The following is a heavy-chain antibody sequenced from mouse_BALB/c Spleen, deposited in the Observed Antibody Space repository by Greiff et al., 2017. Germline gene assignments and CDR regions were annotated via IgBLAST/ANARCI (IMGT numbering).Heavy chain of an antibody. CDR1: GYAFSSSW. CDR2: IYPGDGDT. Sequence: QVQLQQSGPELVKPGASVKISCKASGYAFSSSWMNWVKQRPGQGLEWIGRIYPGDGDTNYNGKFKGKATLTADKSSSTAYMQLSSLTSENSAVYFCARGDYRYDGFAYWGQGTLVTVSA. CDR3: ARGDYRYDGFAY. J-gene: IGHJ3*01. D-gene: IGHD2-14*01. V-gene: IGHV1-82*01.